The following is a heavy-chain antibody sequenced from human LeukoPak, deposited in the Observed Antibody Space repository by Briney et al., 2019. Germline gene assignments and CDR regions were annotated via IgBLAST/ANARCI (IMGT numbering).Heavy chain of an antibody. CDR2: ISAYNGNT. CDR1: GYTFTIYG. J-gene: IGHJ4*02. Sequence: ASVRVSCKASGYTFTIYGISGVRQAPGEGGEWMGWISAYNGNTNYAQTLQGRVTMTTDTSTSTAYMELRSLRSDDTAVYYCARDLGYGSGSYYGGGDYWGQGTLVTVSS. D-gene: IGHD3-10*01. CDR3: ARDLGYGSGSYYGGGDY. V-gene: IGHV1-18*04.